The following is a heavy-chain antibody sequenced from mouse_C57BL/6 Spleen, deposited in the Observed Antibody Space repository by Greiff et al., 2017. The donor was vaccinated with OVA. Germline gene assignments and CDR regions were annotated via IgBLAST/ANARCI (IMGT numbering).Heavy chain of an antibody. J-gene: IGHJ4*01. CDR1: GFNIKDYY. CDR3: AGDYDGDYGAMDD. Sequence: VQLQQSGAGLVKPGASVKLSCTASGFNIKDYYMHWVKQRTEQGLEWIGRIDPEDGETKYAPTFPGQATITADTSSNTAYLQLSSLTTEDTAVYDGAGDYDGDYGAMDDWGQGTSVTVSA. V-gene: IGHV14-2*01. CDR2: IDPEDGET. D-gene: IGHD2-3*01.